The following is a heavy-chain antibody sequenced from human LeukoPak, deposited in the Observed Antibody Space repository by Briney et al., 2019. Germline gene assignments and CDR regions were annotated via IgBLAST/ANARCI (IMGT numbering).Heavy chain of an antibody. D-gene: IGHD3-22*01. CDR1: GYTFTRNY. V-gene: IGHV1-46*01. J-gene: IGHJ4*02. CDR3: ARLIGDYYDNSRSSYWHGHLDY. CDR2: IDPSGGGT. Sequence: ASVKVSCKASGYTFTRNYINWLRQAPGQGPEWTGMIDPSGGGTAYARKLQDRVTMTSDTSTSTVYMELNSLRSEDTAVYYCARLIGDYYDNSRSSYWHGHLDYWGQGALVTVSS.